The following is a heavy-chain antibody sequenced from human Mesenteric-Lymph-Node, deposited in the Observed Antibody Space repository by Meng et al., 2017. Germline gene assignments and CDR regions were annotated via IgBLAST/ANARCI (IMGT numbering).Heavy chain of an antibody. Sequence: QVQVVQSGAEVKKPGAPVKVSCKASGYTFTGYYMHWVRQAPGQGLEWMGWINPNSGGTNYAQKFQGRVTMTRDTSISTAYMELSRLRSDDTAVYYCARSHVLRFLEWLTLDYWGQGTLVTVSS. CDR1: GYTFTGYY. D-gene: IGHD3-3*01. CDR2: INPNSGGT. CDR3: ARSHVLRFLEWLTLDY. J-gene: IGHJ4*02. V-gene: IGHV1-2*02.